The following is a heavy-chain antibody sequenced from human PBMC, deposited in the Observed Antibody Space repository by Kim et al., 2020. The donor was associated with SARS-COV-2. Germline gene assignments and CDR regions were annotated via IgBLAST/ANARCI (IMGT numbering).Heavy chain of an antibody. CDR2: IYYSGST. J-gene: IGHJ4*02. D-gene: IGHD3-10*01. Sequence: SETLSLTCTVSGGSISSYYWSWIRQPPGKGLEWIGYIYYSGSTNYNPSLKSRVTISVDTSKNQFSLKLSSVTAADTAVYYCARYLGGFDYWGQGTLVTVS. V-gene: IGHV4-59*08. CDR1: GGSISSYY. CDR3: ARYLGGFDY.